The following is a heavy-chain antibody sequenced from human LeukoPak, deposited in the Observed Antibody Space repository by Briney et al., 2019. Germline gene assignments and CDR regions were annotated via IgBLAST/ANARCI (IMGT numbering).Heavy chain of an antibody. J-gene: IGHJ4*02. CDR1: GFTFSSYW. V-gene: IGHV3-7*01. D-gene: IGHD2-15*01. Sequence: GGSLRLSCAASGFTFSSYWMSWVRQAPGKGLEWVANIKQDGSETYYVDSVKGRFTITRDNTRNSLFLQMYSLRAEDTAVYFCAREDGYCSGGNCYSYFDSWGQGTLVTVSS. CDR2: IKQDGSET. CDR3: AREDGYCSGGNCYSYFDS.